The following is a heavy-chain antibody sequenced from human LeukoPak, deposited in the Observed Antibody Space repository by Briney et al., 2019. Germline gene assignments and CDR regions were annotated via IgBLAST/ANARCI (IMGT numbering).Heavy chain of an antibody. J-gene: IGHJ4*02. CDR1: RGTFSSYI. Sequence: AASVKVSCKASRGTFSSYILSWVRQAPGQGREWMGRIYPILGIINYAQKFQGRVTTTPDTSTSTAYMELSSLRAEETAVYFCAREPVIYSYGALEYSGERTLATAPS. CDR2: IYPILGII. V-gene: IGHV1-69*04. CDR3: AREPVIYSYGALEY. D-gene: IGHD5-18*01.